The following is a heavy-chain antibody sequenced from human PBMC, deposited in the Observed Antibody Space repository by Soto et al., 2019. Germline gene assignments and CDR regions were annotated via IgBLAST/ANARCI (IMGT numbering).Heavy chain of an antibody. CDR3: ARDRDGSSWSTNIYNWFDP. V-gene: IGHV6-1*01. CDR1: GDSVSSNSAA. CDR2: TYYRSKWYN. J-gene: IGHJ5*02. Sequence: QVQLQQSGPGLVKPSQTLSLTCAISGDSVSSNSAAWNWIRQSPSRGLEWLGRTYYRSKWYNDYAVSVKSRITINPDTSKNQFSLQLNSVTPEDTAVYYCARDRDGSSWSTNIYNWFDPWGQGTLVTVSS. D-gene: IGHD6-13*01.